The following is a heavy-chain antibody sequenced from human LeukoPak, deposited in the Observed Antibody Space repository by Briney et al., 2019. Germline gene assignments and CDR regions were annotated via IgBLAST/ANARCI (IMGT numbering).Heavy chain of an antibody. D-gene: IGHD6-25*01. CDR2: TSDRGDYT. Sequence: GGSLRLSCAASGFTFTSYSMSWVRQAPGKGLGWVSGTSDRGDYTYYADSVKGRFTISRDSSKNTLFLQMNSLRVEDTAVYYCARDGQRLAPYAMDVWGQGTTITVSS. V-gene: IGHV3-23*01. J-gene: IGHJ6*02. CDR1: GFTFTSYS. CDR3: ARDGQRLAPYAMDV.